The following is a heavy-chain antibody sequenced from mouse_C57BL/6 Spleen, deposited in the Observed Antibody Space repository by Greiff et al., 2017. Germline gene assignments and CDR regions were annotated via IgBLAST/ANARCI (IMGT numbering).Heavy chain of an antibody. Sequence: EVQLQQSVAELVRPGASVKLSCTASGFNIKNTYMHWVKQRPEQGLEWIGRVDPANGNTKYAPKFQGKATITADTSSNTAYLQLSSLTSEDTAIYYCARDPYYYGSSYDYFDYWGQGTTLTVSS. V-gene: IGHV14-3*01. J-gene: IGHJ2*01. CDR1: GFNIKNTY. CDR3: ARDPYYYGSSYDYFDY. CDR2: VDPANGNT. D-gene: IGHD1-1*01.